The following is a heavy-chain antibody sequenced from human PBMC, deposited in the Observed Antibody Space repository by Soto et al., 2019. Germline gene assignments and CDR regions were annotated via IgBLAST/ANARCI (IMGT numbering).Heavy chain of an antibody. Sequence: GGSLRLSCAASGFSFSIYGMHWVRQAPGKGLEWVAVISYDGSNKYYADSVKGRFTISRDNSKNTLYLQMNSLRAEDTAVYYCANPPHIYGANYGFDYWGKGALVTFPS. J-gene: IGHJ4*02. CDR2: ISYDGSNK. CDR1: GFSFSIYG. V-gene: IGHV3-30*18. D-gene: IGHD4-17*01. CDR3: ANPPHIYGANYGFDY.